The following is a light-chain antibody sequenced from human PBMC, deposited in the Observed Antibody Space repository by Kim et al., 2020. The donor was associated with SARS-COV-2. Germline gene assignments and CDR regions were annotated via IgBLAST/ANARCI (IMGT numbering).Light chain of an antibody. V-gene: IGKV4-1*01. J-gene: IGKJ1*01. CDR3: QHYYTTPHT. CDR2: WTS. CDR1: QSVLSSSNNRNY. Sequence: DIVMTQSPDSLAVSLGERATINYKSSQSVLSSSNNRNYLTWYQQKPGQPPKLLIYWTSTRESGVPDRFSGSGSGTDFTLTISSLQAEDVAVYYCQHYYTTPHTFGQGTKVEIK.